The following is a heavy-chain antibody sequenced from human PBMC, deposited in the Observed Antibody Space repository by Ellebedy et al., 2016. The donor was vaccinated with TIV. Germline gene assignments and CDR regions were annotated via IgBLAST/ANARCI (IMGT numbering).Heavy chain of an antibody. CDR1: GFTFSSYW. V-gene: IGHV3-74*01. CDR2: INSDGSST. D-gene: IGHD4-17*01. J-gene: IGHJ3*02. Sequence: PAGSLRLSCAASGFTFSSYWMHWVRQAPGKGLVWVARINSDGSSTSYADSVKGRFTISRDNAKNTLYLQMNSVRAEDTAVYYCARDYGDYTYSDAFDIWGQGTLVTVSS. CDR3: ARDYGDYTYSDAFDI.